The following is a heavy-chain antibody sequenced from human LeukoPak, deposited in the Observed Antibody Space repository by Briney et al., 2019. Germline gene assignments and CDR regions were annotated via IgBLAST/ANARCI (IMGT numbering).Heavy chain of an antibody. J-gene: IGHJ4*02. CDR2: INPSGGST. CDR1: GYTFTSYY. V-gene: IGHV1-46*01. Sequence: GASVKVSCKASGYTFTSYYMHWVRQAPGQGLEWMGIINPSGGSTSYAQKFQGRVTMTRDTSTSTVYMELSSLRSEDTAVYYCARSKTARPQPRSYYFDYWGQGTLVTVSS. D-gene: IGHD2-21*02. CDR3: ARSKTARPQPRSYYFDY.